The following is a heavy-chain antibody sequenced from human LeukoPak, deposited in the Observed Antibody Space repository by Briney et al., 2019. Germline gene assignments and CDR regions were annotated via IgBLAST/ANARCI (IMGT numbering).Heavy chain of an antibody. CDR2: IKSKTDGGTT. CDR3: TTPHYGDPFDY. Sequence: PGGSLRLSCAASGFTFSNAGMSWVRQAPGKGLEWVGRIKSKTDGGTTDYAAPVKGRFTISRDASTNTLYLQMNSLTTEDTAVYYCTTPHYGDPFDYWGQGTLVTVSS. D-gene: IGHD4-17*01. J-gene: IGHJ4*02. CDR1: GFTFSNAG. V-gene: IGHV3-15*01.